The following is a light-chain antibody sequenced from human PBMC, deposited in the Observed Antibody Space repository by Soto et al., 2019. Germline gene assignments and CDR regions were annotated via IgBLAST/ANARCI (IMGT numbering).Light chain of an antibody. Sequence: DIQMTHSPSTLSASVGDRVTITCRASQSISSWLAWYQQKPGKAPKLLTYDASSLESGVPSRFSGSGSGTEFTLTISSLQPDDFATYYCQQYNSYPITFGQGTRLEIK. V-gene: IGKV1-5*01. CDR1: QSISSW. J-gene: IGKJ5*01. CDR3: QQYNSYPIT. CDR2: DAS.